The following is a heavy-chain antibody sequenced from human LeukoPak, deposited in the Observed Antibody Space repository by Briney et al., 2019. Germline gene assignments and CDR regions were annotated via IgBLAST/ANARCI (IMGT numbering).Heavy chain of an antibody. Sequence: GGSLRLSCAASGFTFSSYAMNWVRQAPGKGLEWVSSISSSSSYIYYADSVKGRFTISRDNAKNSLYLQMNSLRAEDTAVYYCARDQSGSGSYYRSYYYYGMDVWGQGTTVTVSS. D-gene: IGHD3-10*01. CDR3: ARDQSGSGSYYRSYYYYGMDV. CDR1: GFTFSSYA. V-gene: IGHV3-21*01. J-gene: IGHJ6*02. CDR2: ISSSSSYI.